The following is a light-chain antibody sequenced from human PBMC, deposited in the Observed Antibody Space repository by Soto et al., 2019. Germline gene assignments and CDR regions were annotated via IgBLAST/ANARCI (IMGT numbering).Light chain of an antibody. CDR1: QGISSY. V-gene: IGKV1-8*01. CDR3: QQLNSYPIT. J-gene: IGKJ5*01. Sequence: AIRMTQSPSSLSASTGDRVTITCRASQGISSYLAWYQQKPGKAPKLLIYAASTLQSGVPSRFSGSGSETEFTLTISSLQPEDFATYYCQQLNSYPITFGQGTRREIK. CDR2: AAS.